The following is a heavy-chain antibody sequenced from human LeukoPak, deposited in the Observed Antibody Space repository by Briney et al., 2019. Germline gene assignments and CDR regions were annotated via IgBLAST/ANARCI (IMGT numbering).Heavy chain of an antibody. CDR3: ATCSGGRCYSKGFDY. V-gene: IGHV3-74*01. CDR1: GFTFSSYW. D-gene: IGHD2-15*01. Sequence: GGSLRLSCAASGFTFSSYWMHCVRQAPGKGLVWVSCISSGGSETRYADSVKGRFTISRDNARNMLYLQMNSLTAEDTAVYYCATCSGGRCYSKGFDYWGQGTLVTVSS. J-gene: IGHJ4*02. CDR2: ISSGGSET.